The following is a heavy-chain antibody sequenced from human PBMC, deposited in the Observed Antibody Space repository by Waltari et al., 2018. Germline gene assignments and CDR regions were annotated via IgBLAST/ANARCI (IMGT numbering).Heavy chain of an antibody. V-gene: IGHV3-74*01. D-gene: IGHD6-13*01. J-gene: IGHJ4*02. CDR2: INYDGCST. Sequence: EVQLVESGGGLVQPGGSLRLSCVASGFIFSSYWMDWVRQAPGKGLVWVLRINYDGCSTTYADSVKGRFTISRDNAKNPLYLHMSSLRAEDTAVYYCIRENIAAAGLESWGQGTLVTISS. CDR3: IRENIAAAGLES. CDR1: GFIFSSYW.